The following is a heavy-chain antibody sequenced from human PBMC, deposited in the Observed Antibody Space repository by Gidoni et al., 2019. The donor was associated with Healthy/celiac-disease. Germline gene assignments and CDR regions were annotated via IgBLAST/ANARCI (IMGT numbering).Heavy chain of an antibody. D-gene: IGHD6-19*01. CDR3: AKGEQWLVRDAFDI. Sequence: QLQLQESGPGLVKPSETLSLTCTVSGGSISSSSYYWGWIRQPPGKGREWIGSIYCSGCTYYNPSLKSRVTISVDTSKNQFSLKLSSVTAADTAVYYCAKGEQWLVRDAFDIWGQGTMVTVSS. CDR1: GGSISSSSYY. J-gene: IGHJ3*02. V-gene: IGHV4-39*01. CDR2: IYCSGCT.